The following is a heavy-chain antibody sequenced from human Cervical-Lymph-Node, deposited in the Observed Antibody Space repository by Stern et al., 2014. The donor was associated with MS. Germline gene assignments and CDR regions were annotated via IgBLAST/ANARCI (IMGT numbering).Heavy chain of an antibody. CDR3: ARGGGGYSYGLDY. CDR2: SNAGHGNT. V-gene: IGHV1-3*02. D-gene: IGHD5-18*01. Sequence: QVQLVESGAEVRKPGASVKVSCKASGYTFPRYGIHWVRQAPGPRLEWMGWSNAGHGNTKYSQEFQGRVTITRDTSASTAYMELGSLRSEDMAVYYCARGGGGYSYGLDYWGQGTLVTVSS. J-gene: IGHJ4*02. CDR1: GYTFPRYG.